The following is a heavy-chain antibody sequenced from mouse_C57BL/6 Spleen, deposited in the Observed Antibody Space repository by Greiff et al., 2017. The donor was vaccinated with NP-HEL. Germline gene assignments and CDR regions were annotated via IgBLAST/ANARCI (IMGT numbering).Heavy chain of an antibody. CDR2: ISDGGSYT. D-gene: IGHD1-1*01. Sequence: DVHLVESGGGLVKPGGSLKLSCAASGFTFSSYAMSWVRQTPEKRLEWVATISDGGSYTYYPDNVKGRFTISRDNAKNNLYLQMSHLKSEDTAMYYCARDGGSSPWFAYWGQRTLVTVSA. J-gene: IGHJ3*01. CDR3: ARDGGSSPWFAY. CDR1: GFTFSSYA. V-gene: IGHV5-4*01.